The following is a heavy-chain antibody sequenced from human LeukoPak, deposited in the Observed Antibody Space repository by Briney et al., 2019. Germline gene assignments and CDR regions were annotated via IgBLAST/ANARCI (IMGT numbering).Heavy chain of an antibody. V-gene: IGHV3-15*01. J-gene: IGHJ4*02. Sequence: PGGSLRLSCAASGFTFSNAWMSWVRQAPGKGLEWVGRIKSKTDGGTTDYAAPVKGRFTISRDDSKNTLYLQMNSLKTEDTAVYYCTTVLSPRRLLWFGEPQYPYYFDYWGQGTLVTVSS. D-gene: IGHD3-10*01. CDR1: GFTFSNAW. CDR3: TTVLSPRRLLWFGEPQYPYYFDY. CDR2: IKSKTDGGTT.